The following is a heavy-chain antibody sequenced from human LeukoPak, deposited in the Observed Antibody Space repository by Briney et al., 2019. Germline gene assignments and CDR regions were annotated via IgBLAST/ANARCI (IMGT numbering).Heavy chain of an antibody. Sequence: GSLRLSCAASGFTFSSYWMSWIRQPPRKGLEWIAYISDIGSINYNPSLKSRVTISLDTSKNQFSLKLSSVTAADTAVYYCAGHHPRNTVDFWGQGTLVTVSS. CDR3: AGHHPRNTVDF. D-gene: IGHD2/OR15-2a*01. CDR1: GFTFSSYW. V-gene: IGHV4-59*08. CDR2: ISDIGSI. J-gene: IGHJ4*02.